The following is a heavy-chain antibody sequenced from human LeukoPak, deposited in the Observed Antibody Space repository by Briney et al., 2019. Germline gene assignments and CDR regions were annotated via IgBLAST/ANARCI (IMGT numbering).Heavy chain of an antibody. Sequence: SETLSLTCTLSGGSLSSYYWSWIRQPAGKGLEWIGRIYTSGGTNYNPSLKSRVTMSVDTSKNQFSLKLSSVTAADTAVYYCASHTGKRSFDIWGQGTMVTVSS. D-gene: IGHD1-26*01. CDR3: ASHTGKRSFDI. V-gene: IGHV4-4*07. CDR1: GGSLSSYY. CDR2: IYTSGGT. J-gene: IGHJ3*02.